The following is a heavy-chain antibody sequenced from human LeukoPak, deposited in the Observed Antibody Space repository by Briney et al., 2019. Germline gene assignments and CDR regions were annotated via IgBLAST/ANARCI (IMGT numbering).Heavy chain of an antibody. D-gene: IGHD5-18*01. Sequence: GASVKVSCKASGGIFTSHGISWVRQAPGQGLEWMGGIIPFFGTTNYAQKFQGRVTMTADESTSTAYMELTSLRSDGTAVYYCARDTVDTTTITPLDYWGQGTLVTVSS. J-gene: IGHJ4*02. CDR1: GGIFTSHG. CDR3: ARDTVDTTTITPLDY. V-gene: IGHV1-69*13. CDR2: IIPFFGTT.